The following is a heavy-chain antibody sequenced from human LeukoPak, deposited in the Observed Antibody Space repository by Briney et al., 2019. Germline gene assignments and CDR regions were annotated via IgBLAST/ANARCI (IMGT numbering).Heavy chain of an antibody. D-gene: IGHD4-17*01. Sequence: PSETLSLTCTVSGGSISSSSYYWGWIRQPPGKGLEWIGSIYYSGSTYYNPSLKSRVTISVDTSKNQFSLKLSSVTAADTAVYYCARSPLYGDYVRNGMDVWGQGTTVTVSS. CDR1: GGSISSSSYY. CDR2: IYYSGST. CDR3: ARSPLYGDYVRNGMDV. J-gene: IGHJ6*02. V-gene: IGHV4-39*01.